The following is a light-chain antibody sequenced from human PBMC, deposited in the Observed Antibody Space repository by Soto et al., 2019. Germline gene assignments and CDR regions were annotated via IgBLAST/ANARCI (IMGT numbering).Light chain of an antibody. J-gene: IGKJ5*01. CDR2: GAS. Sequence: EIVMKQSPATLSVSPGERTTLSCRASQSVSTILAWYQQKPGQAPRLLIYGASTRATGIPVRSSGSGSGTEFTLTISSLEPEDFAVYYCQQRSNWPATFGQGTRLEIK. CDR1: QSVSTI. V-gene: IGKV3-15*01. CDR3: QQRSNWPAT.